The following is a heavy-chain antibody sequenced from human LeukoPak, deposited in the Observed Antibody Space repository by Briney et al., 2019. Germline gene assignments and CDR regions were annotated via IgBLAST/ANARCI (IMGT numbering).Heavy chain of an antibody. Sequence: GGSLRLSCAASGFTFSDSAFHWVRQASGKGREWVGRIRSKPNNYATAYTASVKGRFTISRDDSKNTAYLQMNSLNTEDTAMDYCTRQLIGATPFDYWGQGTLVSVSS. D-gene: IGHD4/OR15-4a*01. CDR2: IRSKPNNYAT. V-gene: IGHV3-73*01. J-gene: IGHJ4*02. CDR3: TRQLIGATPFDY. CDR1: GFTFSDSA.